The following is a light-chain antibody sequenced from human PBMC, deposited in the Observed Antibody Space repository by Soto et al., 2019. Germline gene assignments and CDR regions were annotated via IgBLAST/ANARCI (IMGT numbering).Light chain of an antibody. J-gene: IGLJ1*01. CDR1: GSDVGGYNY. Sequence: QSVLTQPASVSGSPGQSITISCTGTGSDVGGYNYVSWYQQHPGKAPNLIIYEVTNRPSGVSNRFSGSKSGNTASLTISGLQADDEADYYCSSFTSHSTPYVFGTGTKLTVL. CDR3: SSFTSHSTPYV. CDR2: EVT. V-gene: IGLV2-14*01.